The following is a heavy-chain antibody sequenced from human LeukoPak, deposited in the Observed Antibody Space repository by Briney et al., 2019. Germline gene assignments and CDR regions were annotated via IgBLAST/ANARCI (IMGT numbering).Heavy chain of an antibody. CDR3: ARDTSRIWSGYYSVAFDI. J-gene: IGHJ3*02. Sequence: GGSLRLSCAASGFTFSSYWMSWVRQAPGKGLEWVANIKQDGSEKYYVDSVKGRFTISRDNAKNLLYLQLNSLRAEDTAVYYCARDTSRIWSGYYSVAFDIWGQGTMVTVSS. V-gene: IGHV3-7*01. CDR2: IKQDGSEK. D-gene: IGHD3-3*01. CDR1: GFTFSSYW.